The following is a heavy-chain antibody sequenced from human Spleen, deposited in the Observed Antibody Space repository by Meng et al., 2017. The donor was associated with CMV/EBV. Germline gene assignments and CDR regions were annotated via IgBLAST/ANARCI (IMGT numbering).Heavy chain of an antibody. Sequence: ASVKVSCKASGYTFTSYGISWVRQAPGQGLEWMGWISSYNGNTNYAHKFQDRVTMTTDTSTSTAYMELRSLRSDDTAVYYCARARDPRGYYYGMDVWGPGTTVTVSS. D-gene: IGHD3-10*01. V-gene: IGHV1-18*01. CDR3: ARARDPRGYYYGMDV. CDR2: ISSYNGNT. CDR1: GYTFTSYG. J-gene: IGHJ6*02.